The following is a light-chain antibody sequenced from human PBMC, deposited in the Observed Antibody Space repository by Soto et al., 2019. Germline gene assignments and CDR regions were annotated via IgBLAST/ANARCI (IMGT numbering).Light chain of an antibody. V-gene: IGKV3-11*01. CDR1: RSVSSY. CDR3: QQRSNWRST. Sequence: IVLTQSPATLSLSPGERATLSCRASRSVSSYLAWYQQKPGQAPRLLIYDASNRATGIPARFSGSGSGTDFTLTISSLEPEDFAVYYCQQRSNWRSTFGGGTKVDIK. J-gene: IGKJ4*01. CDR2: DAS.